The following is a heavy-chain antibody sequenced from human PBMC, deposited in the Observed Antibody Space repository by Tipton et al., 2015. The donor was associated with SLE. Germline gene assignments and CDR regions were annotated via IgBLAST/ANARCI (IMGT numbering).Heavy chain of an antibody. CDR2: IYYSGST. J-gene: IGHJ3*02. Sequence: TLSLTCTVSGGSISSSSYYWGWIRQPPGKGLEWIGSIYYSGSTYYNPSLKSRVTISVDTSKNQFSLKLSSVTAADTAVYYCARDKGTVVVLHAFDIWGQGTMATVSS. D-gene: IGHD3-22*01. CDR3: ARDKGTVVVLHAFDI. CDR1: GGSISSSSYY. V-gene: IGHV4-39*07.